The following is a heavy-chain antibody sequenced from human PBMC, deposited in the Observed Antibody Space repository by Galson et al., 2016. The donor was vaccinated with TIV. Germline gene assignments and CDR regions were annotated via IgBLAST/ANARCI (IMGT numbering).Heavy chain of an antibody. V-gene: IGHV1-69*06. CDR1: GGLVSNYA. D-gene: IGHD3-10*01. CDR3: ARGRGYSFGSGSSYFDY. J-gene: IGHJ4*02. CDR2: IIPIFGTA. Sequence: SVKVSCKASGGLVSNYAISWVRQAPGQGLEWMGGIIPIFGTAKYAQKFQGRVTITADTSTSTFYMDLSSLRSEDTAIYYCARGRGYSFGSGSSYFDYWGQGGLVTVSS.